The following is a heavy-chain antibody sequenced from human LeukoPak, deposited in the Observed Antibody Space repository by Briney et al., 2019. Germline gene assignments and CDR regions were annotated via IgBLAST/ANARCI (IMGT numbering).Heavy chain of an antibody. CDR2: ISAGGDT. CDR1: GFTFSNYG. D-gene: IGHD1-1*01. CDR3: AKTFNWNYFDY. Sequence: PGGSLRLSCAASGFTFSNYGMSWVRQAPGKGLEWVSTISAGGDTYYANSVGGRFTISRGISKNTLYLQMNSLRAEDTAVYYCAKTFNWNYFDYWGPGTLVTVSS. J-gene: IGHJ4*02. V-gene: IGHV3-23*01.